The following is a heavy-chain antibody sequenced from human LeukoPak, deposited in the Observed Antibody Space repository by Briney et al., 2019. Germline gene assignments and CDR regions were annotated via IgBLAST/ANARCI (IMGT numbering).Heavy chain of an antibody. Sequence: PGGSLRLSCAASGFRFSDSWMTWVRQTPGKGLQWVASIHEDAGEKQYVESVRGRLTISRDNAKNSLYLQMNSLRAEDTAVYYCAKDEVQLERHRVFDYWGQGTLVTVSS. CDR1: GFRFSDSW. CDR3: AKDEVQLERHRVFDY. J-gene: IGHJ4*02. V-gene: IGHV3-7*05. D-gene: IGHD1-1*01. CDR2: IHEDAGEK.